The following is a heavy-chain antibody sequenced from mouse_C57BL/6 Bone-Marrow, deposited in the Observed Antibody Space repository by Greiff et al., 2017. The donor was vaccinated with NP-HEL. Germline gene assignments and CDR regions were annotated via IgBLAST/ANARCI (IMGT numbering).Heavy chain of an antibody. V-gene: IGHV1-72*01. J-gene: IGHJ1*03. CDR1: GYPFTSYW. CDR2: SDPNSGGT. CDR3: ARDTTVVAPYWYFDV. D-gene: IGHD1-1*01. Sequence: QVQLKQPGAELVKPGASVKLSCKASGYPFTSYWMHWVKQRPGRGLAWIGRSDPNSGGTKYNEKFKCKATLTVDKPSSTAYMQLSSLTSEDSAVYYCARDTTVVAPYWYFDVWGTGTTVTVSS.